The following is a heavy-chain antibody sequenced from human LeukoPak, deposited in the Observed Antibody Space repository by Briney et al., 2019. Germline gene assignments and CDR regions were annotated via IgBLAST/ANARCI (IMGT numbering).Heavy chain of an antibody. J-gene: IGHJ6*02. CDR2: IYHTGST. D-gene: IGHD6-19*01. CDR3: ARDTHSSGWTVDYYYYGMDV. V-gene: IGHV4-30-2*01. Sequence: PSETLSLTCDVSGGSISSGPYSWSWIRQPLGKGLEWIGYIYHTGSTYYNPSLKSRVTISVDKSKNQFSLKLSSVTAADTAVYYCARDTHSSGWTVDYYYYGMDVWGQGTTVTVSS. CDR1: GGSISSGPYS.